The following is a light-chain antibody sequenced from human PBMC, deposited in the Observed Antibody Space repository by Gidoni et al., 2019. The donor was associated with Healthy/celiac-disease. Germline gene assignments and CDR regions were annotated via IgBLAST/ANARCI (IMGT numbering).Light chain of an antibody. V-gene: IGKV3-20*01. CDR3: QQYGSSPWT. Sequence: EIVLTQSPGTLSLSPGERATLSCRASQSVSSSYLAWYQQKPGQAPRLLIYGASSRATGIPDMFRGSGSGTDFTLTISRLEPEDFAVYYCQQYGSSPWTFGQGTKLEIK. CDR2: GAS. J-gene: IGKJ1*01. CDR1: QSVSSSY.